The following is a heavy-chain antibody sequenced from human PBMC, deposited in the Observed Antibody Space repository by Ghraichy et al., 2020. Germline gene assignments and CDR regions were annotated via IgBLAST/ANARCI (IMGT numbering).Heavy chain of an antibody. V-gene: IGHV4-39*01. Sequence: SETLSLTCTVSGGSISSSSYYWGWIRQPPGKGLEWIGSIYYSGSTYYNPSLKSRVTISVDTSKNQFSLKLSSVTAADTAVYYCASGDCSGGSCTDYFDYWGQGTLVTVSS. D-gene: IGHD2-15*01. CDR1: GGSISSSSYY. J-gene: IGHJ4*02. CDR2: IYYSGST. CDR3: ASGDCSGGSCTDYFDY.